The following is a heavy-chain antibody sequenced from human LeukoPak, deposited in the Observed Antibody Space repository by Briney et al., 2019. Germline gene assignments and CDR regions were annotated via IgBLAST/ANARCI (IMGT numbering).Heavy chain of an antibody. D-gene: IGHD5-24*01. CDR3: AKDIQLST. CDR2: IGASGEST. Sequence: GGSLRLSCAASGLTFSVAAMTWVRQAPGKGLEWVSLIGASGESTYYADSVKGRFTISRDNSKNTLSLQMNSLRVEDTAMYFCAKDIQLSTWGLGTMVTVSS. CDR1: GLTFSVAA. V-gene: IGHV3-23*01. J-gene: IGHJ3*01.